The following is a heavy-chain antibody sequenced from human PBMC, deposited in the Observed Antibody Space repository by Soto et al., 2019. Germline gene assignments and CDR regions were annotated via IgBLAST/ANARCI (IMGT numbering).Heavy chain of an antibody. CDR2: IYPDDSET. V-gene: IGHV5-51*01. D-gene: IGHD2-2*01. Sequence: GESLKISCHGSGYRFSNYWIAWVRQMPGEGLEWLGIIYPDDSETRYSPSFQGQVTISADKSIKTTYLQWSSLRASDTAMYFCASSVLVNSTLNYFDLCGQGTLVTVSS. CDR1: GYRFSNYW. CDR3: ASSVLVNSTLNYFDL. J-gene: IGHJ4*02.